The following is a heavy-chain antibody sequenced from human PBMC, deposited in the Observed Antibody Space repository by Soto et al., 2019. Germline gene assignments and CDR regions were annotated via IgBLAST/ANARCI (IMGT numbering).Heavy chain of an antibody. CDR1: GGSISSGGYY. CDR2: ISYSGST. V-gene: IGHV4-31*03. D-gene: IGHD3-10*01. CDR3: ARNPGDAFDI. Sequence: QLLEAGPGLVKPSQTLSLTCTVSGGSISSGGYYWSWIRQHPGKGLEWIGYISYSGSTYYNQSLTSRVTISVDTSKNQFSLKLSAVTAADTAVYYCARNPGDAFDIWGQGTMVTVSS. J-gene: IGHJ3*02.